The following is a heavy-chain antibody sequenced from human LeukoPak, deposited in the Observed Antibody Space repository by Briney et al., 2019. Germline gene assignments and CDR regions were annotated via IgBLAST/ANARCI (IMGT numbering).Heavy chain of an antibody. Sequence: ASVKVSCKASGYTFTYDDINWVRQATGQGLEWMEWMNPNSGNTGYLQKFQGRVTITRNTSISTAYMELSGLKSDDTAIYFCARSYSSTLYYSYMDVWGKGTTVTVSS. V-gene: IGHV1-8*03. D-gene: IGHD6-19*01. J-gene: IGHJ6*03. CDR3: ARSYSSTLYYSYMDV. CDR2: MNPNSGNT. CDR1: GYTFTYDD.